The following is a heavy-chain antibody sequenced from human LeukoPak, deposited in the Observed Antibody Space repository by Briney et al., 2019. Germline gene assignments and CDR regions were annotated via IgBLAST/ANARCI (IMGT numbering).Heavy chain of an antibody. J-gene: IGHJ4*02. D-gene: IGHD2-2*01. CDR3: ARSGHCSGADCYAEGIDY. CDR1: GYTFTGYY. V-gene: IGHV1-18*04. Sequence: ASVKVSCKASGYTFTGYYMHWVRQAPGQGLEWMGWISGYNGNTVYAQMFQGRVTMTTDTSTSTAYMEVTNLRSDDTAMYYCARSGHCSGADCYAEGIDYWGQGTLVTVSS. CDR2: ISGYNGNT.